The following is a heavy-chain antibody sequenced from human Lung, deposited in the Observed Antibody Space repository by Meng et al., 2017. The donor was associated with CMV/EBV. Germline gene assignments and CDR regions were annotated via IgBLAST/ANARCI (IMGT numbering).Heavy chain of an antibody. J-gene: IGHJ4*02. CDR3: ARDPMATIVSTDY. Sequence: SGFTFSSYSMNWVRQAPGKGLEWVSSISSSSSYIYYADSVKGRFTISRDNAKNSLYLQMNSLRAEDTAVYYCARDPMATIVSTDYWGQGTLVTVSS. D-gene: IGHD5-24*01. CDR2: ISSSSSYI. CDR1: GFTFSSYS. V-gene: IGHV3-21*01.